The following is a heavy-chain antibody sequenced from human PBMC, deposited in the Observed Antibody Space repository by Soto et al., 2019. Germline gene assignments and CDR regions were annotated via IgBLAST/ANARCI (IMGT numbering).Heavy chain of an antibody. CDR2: ISSVSSYI. J-gene: IGHJ5*02. D-gene: IGHD1-26*01. Sequence: EVQLVESGGGLVKPGGSLRLSCAASGFMFGSHTMTWVRQAPGKGLEWVASISSVSSYIYYADSVKGRFTISRDNAKDSLYLLMDSLRAEDTAVYFCAREVVGPTTNWFDPWGQGTLVTVSS. CDR1: GFMFGSHT. V-gene: IGHV3-21*06. CDR3: AREVVGPTTNWFDP.